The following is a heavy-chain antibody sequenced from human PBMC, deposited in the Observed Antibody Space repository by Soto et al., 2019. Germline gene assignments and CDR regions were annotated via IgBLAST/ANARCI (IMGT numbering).Heavy chain of an antibody. CDR2: IYHSGST. CDR1: GGSISSSNW. J-gene: IGHJ4*02. D-gene: IGHD6-19*01. V-gene: IGHV4-4*02. Sequence: PSETLSLTCAVSGGSISSSNWWSWVRQPPGKGLEWIGEIYHSGSTNYNPSLKSRVTISVDKSKNQFSLKLSSVTAADTAVYYCASRIAVAGTRLFKLDYWGQGTLVTVSS. CDR3: ASRIAVAGTRLFKLDY.